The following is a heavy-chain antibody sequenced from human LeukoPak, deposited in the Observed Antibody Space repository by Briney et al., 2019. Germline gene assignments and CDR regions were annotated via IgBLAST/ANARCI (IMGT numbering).Heavy chain of an antibody. CDR3: ARVSRVRSSGQEGY. J-gene: IGHJ4*02. D-gene: IGHD3-22*01. Sequence: SETLSLTCGVSGGSIRSSSFYWAWIRQPPGKGLEWIGSMYQSGSTYSNPSLRGRVTVSMYTSKNQLSLKLSFVTAADTAVYYCARVSRVRSSGQEGYWGQGTLVTVSS. CDR1: GGSIRSSSFY. V-gene: IGHV4-39*07. CDR2: MYQSGST.